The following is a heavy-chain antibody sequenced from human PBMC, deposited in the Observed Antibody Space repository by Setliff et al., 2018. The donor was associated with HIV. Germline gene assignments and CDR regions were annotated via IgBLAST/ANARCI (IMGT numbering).Heavy chain of an antibody. V-gene: IGHV3-48*01. J-gene: IGHJ4*02. Sequence: LKISCAASGFSFSSYTMNWVRQAPGKGLEWVSYISSSSTTVYYADSVKGRFTISKDNAKNSLYLQMNSLRAEDTAVFYCARELCTGGYCYSDYWGQGTLVTVSS. CDR1: GFSFSSYT. CDR3: ARELCTGGYCYSDY. D-gene: IGHD2-8*02. CDR2: ISSSSTTV.